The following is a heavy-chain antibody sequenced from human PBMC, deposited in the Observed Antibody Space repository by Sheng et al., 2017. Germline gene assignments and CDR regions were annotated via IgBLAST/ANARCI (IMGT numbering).Heavy chain of an antibody. D-gene: IGHD4-17*01. CDR3: ARARDYGDYGSFYYYYMDV. CDR2: ISSSSSYI. J-gene: IGHJ6*03. CDR1: GFTFSSYS. V-gene: IGHV3-21*01. Sequence: EVQLVESGGGLVKPGGSLRLSCAASGFTFSSYSMNWVRQAPGKGLEWVSSISSSSSYIYYADSVKGRFTISRDNAKNSLYLQMNSLRAEDTAVYYCARARDYGDYGSFYYYYMDVWGKGTTVTVSS.